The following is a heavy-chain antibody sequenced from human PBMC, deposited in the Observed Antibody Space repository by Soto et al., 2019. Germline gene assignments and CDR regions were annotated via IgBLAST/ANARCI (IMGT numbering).Heavy chain of an antibody. D-gene: IGHD6-19*01. V-gene: IGHV4-39*01. Sequence: QLQLQESGPGLVKPSETLSLTCTVSGGSISSSSYYWGWIRQPPGKGLEWLGSIYYSGSTYYNPSLKSRVTISVDTSKNQFSLTLSSVTAADTAVYYCARPYRSSGWLFVTDAFDIWGQGTMVTVSS. J-gene: IGHJ3*02. CDR2: IYYSGST. CDR3: ARPYRSSGWLFVTDAFDI. CDR1: GGSISSSSYY.